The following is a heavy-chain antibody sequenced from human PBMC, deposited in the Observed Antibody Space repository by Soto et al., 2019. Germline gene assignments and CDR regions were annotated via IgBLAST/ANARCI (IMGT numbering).Heavy chain of an antibody. V-gene: IGHV3-23*04. CDR2: ISSSGGNT. D-gene: IGHD6-6*01. CDR1: GFTFSSYS. CDR3: AKGARPFEY. J-gene: IGHJ4*02. Sequence: EVQLVESGGGLVQPGGSLRLSCAASGFTFSSYSMNWVRQAPGKGLEWVSYISSSGGNTYYADSVKGRFTISRDNSKNTVYLQMNSLRAEDTAVYYCAKGARPFEYWGQGTLVTVSS.